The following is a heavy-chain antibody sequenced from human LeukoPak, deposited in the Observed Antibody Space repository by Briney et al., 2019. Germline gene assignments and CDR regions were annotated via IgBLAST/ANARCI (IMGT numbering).Heavy chain of an antibody. D-gene: IGHD2-15*01. CDR3: ARHLRGYCSGGTCWDNWLDP. CDR1: GSSVPSYW. J-gene: IGHJ5*01. V-gene: IGHV5-51*01. Sequence: GSPEIHRQAFGSSVPSYWIDLVPQVPGKGPEWIGIIYSGDSETRYSPSFQGRVAISVDKSINTAFLQWSSLKASDTAIYYCARHLRGYCSGGTCWDNWLDPWGQGTLVTVSS. CDR2: IYSGDSET.